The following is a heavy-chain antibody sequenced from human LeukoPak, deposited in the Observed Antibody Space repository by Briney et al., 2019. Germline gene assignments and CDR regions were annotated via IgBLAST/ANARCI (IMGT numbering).Heavy chain of an antibody. CDR3: VRRGSKTYDFDY. CDR2: VWSDGSQK. J-gene: IGHJ4*02. Sequence: GGSLRLSCAASGFNFSSYGMHWVRPAPGKGLEWVAVVWSDGSQKYYADSVKGRFTISRDNSKETLDLQMNSLRAEDTALYYCVRRGSKTYDFDYRGQGTLVIVSP. V-gene: IGHV3-33*08. CDR1: GFNFSSYG. D-gene: IGHD3-16*01.